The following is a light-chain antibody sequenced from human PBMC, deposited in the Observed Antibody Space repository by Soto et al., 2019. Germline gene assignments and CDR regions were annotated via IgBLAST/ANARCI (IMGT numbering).Light chain of an antibody. CDR3: QQYGGSPRT. CDR1: QSVSSN. V-gene: IGKV3-15*01. J-gene: IGKJ1*01. CDR2: GAS. Sequence: EIVMTQSTARLCVSPGERATFSCRASQSVSSNLAWYQQKPGQAPRLLIYGASIRATGIPARFSGSGSGTDFTLTITRLEPEDFAVYYCQQYGGSPRTFGRGTKVDIK.